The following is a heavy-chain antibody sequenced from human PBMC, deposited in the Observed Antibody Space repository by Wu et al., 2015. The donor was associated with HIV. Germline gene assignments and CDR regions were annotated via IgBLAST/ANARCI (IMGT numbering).Heavy chain of an antibody. V-gene: IGHV1-69*13. CDR2: IIPLYGTT. CDR3: ARAPPGSRDYKSAFDI. D-gene: IGHD3-3*01. CDR1: GGTFSSSA. J-gene: IGHJ3*02. Sequence: QAHLEQFGGEVKKPGSSVKVSCKASGGTFSSSAVNWVRQAPGQGLEWMGRIIPLYGTTNYAQDFQGRVTITADDSTSTAYMELGSLKSEDTAVYYCARAPPGSRDYKSAFDIWGQGTMVTVSS.